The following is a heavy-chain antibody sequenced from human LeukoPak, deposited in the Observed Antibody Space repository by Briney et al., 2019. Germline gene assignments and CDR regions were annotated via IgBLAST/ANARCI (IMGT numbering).Heavy chain of an antibody. V-gene: IGHV3-20*04. CDR2: INWNGGST. CDR1: GFTFDDYG. CDR3: ARDRGSSGWYEFDY. J-gene: IGHJ4*02. D-gene: IGHD6-19*01. Sequence: PGGSLRLSCAASGFTFDDYGMSWVRQAPGKGLEWVSGINWNGGSTGYADSVKGRFTISRDNAKNSLYLQMNSLRAEGTAVYYCARDRGSSGWYEFDYWGQGTLVTVSS.